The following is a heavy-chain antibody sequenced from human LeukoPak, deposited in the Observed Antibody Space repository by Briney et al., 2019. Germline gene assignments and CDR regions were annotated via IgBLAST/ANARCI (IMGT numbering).Heavy chain of an antibody. CDR3: AREISRFGI. Sequence: PGGSLRLSCAASGFTVSSNYMSWVRQAPGKGLEWVSSIYIGGSTYYADSVKGRFTISRDNPNNTLYLQMQSLRAEDTAVYYCAREISRFGIWGQGTLVTVSS. CDR2: IYIGGST. V-gene: IGHV3-66*01. D-gene: IGHD3-16*01. CDR1: GFTVSSNY. J-gene: IGHJ4*02.